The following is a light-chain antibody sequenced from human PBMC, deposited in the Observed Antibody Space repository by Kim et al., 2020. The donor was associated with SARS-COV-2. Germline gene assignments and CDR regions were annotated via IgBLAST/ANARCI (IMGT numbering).Light chain of an antibody. CDR2: GKS. CDR3: QSRDTSGKHLV. Sequence: SSELTQDPAVSVALGQTVGITCQGDSLRTYYATWYQQKPGQAPVLVLFGKSNRPSGNPDRISGSYSGNTASLTITGARAEDEADYYCQSRDTSGKHLVFGGGTKVTVL. CDR1: SLRTYY. J-gene: IGLJ2*01. V-gene: IGLV3-19*01.